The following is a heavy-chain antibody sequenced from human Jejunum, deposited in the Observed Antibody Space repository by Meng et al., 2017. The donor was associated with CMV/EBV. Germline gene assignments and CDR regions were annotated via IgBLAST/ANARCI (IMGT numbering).Heavy chain of an antibody. CDR1: AFTFNDHS. CDR2: MGNKSAYYST. D-gene: IGHD1-26*01. Sequence: SAFTFNDHSIDCVRKAPGKEVEWLTLMGNKSAYYSTYYAESVKGRFSISRDDSKNSVHLQMNSLNIEDTAVYYCARALHSDTDLDTDYWGQGTLVTVSS. J-gene: IGHJ4*02. V-gene: IGHV3-72*01. CDR3: ARALHSDTDLDTDY.